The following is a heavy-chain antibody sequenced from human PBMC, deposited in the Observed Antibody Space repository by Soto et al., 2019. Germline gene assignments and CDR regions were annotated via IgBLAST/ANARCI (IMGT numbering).Heavy chain of an antibody. V-gene: IGHV1-8*01. CDR3: RRPAPDFDH. J-gene: IGHJ5*02. CDR1: GYSFTTYD. Sequence: QVQLVQSGAEVKKPGASVKVSCKASGYSFTTYDINWVRQAAGQGLEWIGWMNPKSGYTGSARKFQGRVTMTRDTTINTGCMELSRLGSEDTSVYLCRRPAPDFDHLGQGTVVTVSS. D-gene: IGHD6-25*01. CDR2: MNPKSGYT.